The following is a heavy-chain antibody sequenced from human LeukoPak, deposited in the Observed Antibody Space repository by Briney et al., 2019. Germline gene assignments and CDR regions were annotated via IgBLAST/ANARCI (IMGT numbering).Heavy chain of an antibody. CDR2: INHSGST. Sequence: SETLSLTCAVYGGSFSGYYWGWIRQPPGKGLEWIGEINHSGSTNYNPSLKSRVTISVDTSKNQFYLKLSSVTAADTAVHYCARGAYYDSSGYYPYYFDYWGQGTLVTVSS. CDR1: GGSFSGYY. D-gene: IGHD3-22*01. J-gene: IGHJ4*02. CDR3: ARGAYYDSSGYYPYYFDY. V-gene: IGHV4-34*01.